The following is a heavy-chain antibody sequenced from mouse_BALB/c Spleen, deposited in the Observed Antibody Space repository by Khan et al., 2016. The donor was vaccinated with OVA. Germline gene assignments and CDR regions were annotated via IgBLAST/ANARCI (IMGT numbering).Heavy chain of an antibody. CDR3: ARLAYSYDSEGFAY. CDR2: VRTGGHYT. J-gene: IGHJ3*01. Sequence: EVRLVESGGDVVKPGGSLKLSCAASGFTFSTYGMSWVRQTPDKRLEWVATVRTGGHYTYYPDTVKGRFTISRDNAKNTLYLQMNSLKSEDTAMFYCARLAYSYDSEGFAYWGQGTLVTVSA. CDR1: GFTFSTYG. V-gene: IGHV5-6*01. D-gene: IGHD1-1*01.